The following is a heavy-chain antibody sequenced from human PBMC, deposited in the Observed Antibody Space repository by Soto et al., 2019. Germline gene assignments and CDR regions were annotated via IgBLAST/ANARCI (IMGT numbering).Heavy chain of an antibody. V-gene: IGHV4-39*01. D-gene: IGHD2-15*01. J-gene: IGHJ5*02. CDR2: IYYSGST. Sequence: SETLSLTCTVSGGSISSSSYYWGWIRQHPGKGLEWIGSIYYSGSTYYNPSLKSRVTISVDTSKNQFSLKLSSVTAADTAVYYCARHRVGYCSGGSCYTHNLSDPWGQGTLVTVSS. CDR1: GGSISSSSYY. CDR3: ARHRVGYCSGGSCYTHNLSDP.